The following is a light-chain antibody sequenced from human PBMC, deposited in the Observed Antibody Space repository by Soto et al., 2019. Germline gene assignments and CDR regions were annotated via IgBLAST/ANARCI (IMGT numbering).Light chain of an antibody. CDR3: CSNGGSGYV. CDR1: SRDVGGYTD. CDR2: DVN. Sequence: QSALTQPHSVSGAPGQSVAISCSGTSRDVGGYTDVPWYQQPPGKAPHLLIFDVNKRPSGVPDRFSGSNSGSTASLTISGPQAEDEADYYCCSNGGSGYVVGTGTKLTVL. J-gene: IGLJ1*01. V-gene: IGLV2-11*01.